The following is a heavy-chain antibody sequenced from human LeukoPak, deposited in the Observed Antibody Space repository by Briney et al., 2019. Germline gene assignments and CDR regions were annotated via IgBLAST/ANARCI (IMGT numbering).Heavy chain of an antibody. D-gene: IGHD2-15*01. J-gene: IGHJ4*02. Sequence: GASVKVSCKAPGYTFAGYGVTWVRQAPGQGLEWMGWINTNTGNPTYAQGFTGRFVFSLDTSVSTAYLQISSLKAEDTAVYYCARESRGGDYWGQGTLVTVSS. V-gene: IGHV7-4-1*02. CDR3: ARESRGGDY. CDR2: INTNTGNP. CDR1: GYTFAGYG.